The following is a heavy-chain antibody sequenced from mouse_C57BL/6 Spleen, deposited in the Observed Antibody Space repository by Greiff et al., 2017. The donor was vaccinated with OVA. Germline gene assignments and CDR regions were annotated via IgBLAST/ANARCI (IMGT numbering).Heavy chain of an antibody. CDR3: ASLYYSIDLYYAMDD. CDR1: GYTFTSYW. D-gene: IGHD2-5*01. Sequence: QVQLQQPGAELVKPGASVKLSCTASGYTFTSYWMHWVKQRPGQGLEWIGMIHPNSGSTNYNEKFKSKATLTVDKSSSTAYMQLSSLTSEDSAVYYCASLYYSIDLYYAMDDWGQGTSVTVSS. CDR2: IHPNSGST. J-gene: IGHJ4*01. V-gene: IGHV1-64*01.